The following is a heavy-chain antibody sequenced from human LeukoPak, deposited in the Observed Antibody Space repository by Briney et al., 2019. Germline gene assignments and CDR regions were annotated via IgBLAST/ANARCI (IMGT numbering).Heavy chain of an antibody. CDR2: VSPGGVSP. J-gene: IGHJ3*02. V-gene: IGHV3-23*01. CDR3: ARDLPEYCSSTSCYHPDAFDI. D-gene: IGHD2-2*01. CDR1: GLSFNKDV. Sequence: GGSLRLSCVVSGLSFNKDVMSWFRQAPGKGLEWVSSVSPGGVSPNHADSVKGRFTVSRDDSLNTLYLQMNSLRVDDTAVYYCARDLPEYCSSTSCYHPDAFDIWGQGTMVTVSS.